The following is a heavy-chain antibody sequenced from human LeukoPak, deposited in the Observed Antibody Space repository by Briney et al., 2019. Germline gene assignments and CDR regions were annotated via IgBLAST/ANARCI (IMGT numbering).Heavy chain of an antibody. V-gene: IGHV1-18*01. CDR2: ISAYNGNT. J-gene: IGHJ4*02. D-gene: IGHD3-22*01. Sequence: ASVKVSCTASGYTFTSYGISWVRQAPGHGLEYMGWISAYNGNTNYAQKLQGRVTITTDTSTSTAYMELRSLRSDDTAVYYCTRSPKSDSSGYFHHWGQGTLVTVSS. CDR3: TRSPKSDSSGYFHH. CDR1: GYTFTSYG.